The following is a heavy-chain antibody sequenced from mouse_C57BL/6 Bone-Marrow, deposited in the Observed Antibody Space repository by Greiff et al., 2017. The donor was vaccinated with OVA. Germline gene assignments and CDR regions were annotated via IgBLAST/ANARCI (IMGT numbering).Heavy chain of an antibody. Sequence: QLKQSGAELARPGASVKLSCKASGYTFTSYGISWVKQRTGQGLEWIGEIYPRSGNTYYNEKFKGKATLTADKSSSTAYMELRSLTSEDSAVYFCARWGYYRAMDYWGQGTSVTVSS. J-gene: IGHJ4*01. CDR3: ARWGYYRAMDY. CDR1: GYTFTSYG. V-gene: IGHV1-81*01. CDR2: IYPRSGNT. D-gene: IGHD2-3*01.